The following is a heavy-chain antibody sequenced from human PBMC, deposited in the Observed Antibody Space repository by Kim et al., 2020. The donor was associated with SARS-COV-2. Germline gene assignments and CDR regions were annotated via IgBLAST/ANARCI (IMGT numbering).Heavy chain of an antibody. V-gene: IGHV4-59*13. Sequence: SETLSLTCTVSGGSISSYYWSWIRQPPGKGLEWIGHIYYSGSTNYNPSLKSRVTISVDTSKNQFSLKLSSVTAADTAVYYCARVRGITMIVWENYFDYWGQGTLFTVSS. J-gene: IGHJ4*02. CDR1: GGSISSYY. D-gene: IGHD3-22*01. CDR2: IYYSGST. CDR3: ARVRGITMIVWENYFDY.